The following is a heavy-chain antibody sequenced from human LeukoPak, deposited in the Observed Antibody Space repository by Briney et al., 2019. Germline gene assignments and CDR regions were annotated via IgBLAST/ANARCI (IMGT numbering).Heavy chain of an antibody. V-gene: IGHV1-18*01. J-gene: IGHJ4*02. CDR1: GYTFTNYG. CDR2: ISAYNGNT. CDR3: ARAPRGVVVPAATANFDY. D-gene: IGHD2-2*01. Sequence: ASVKVSCKASGYTFTNYGLNWVRQAPGQGLEWMGWISAYNGNTKYAQKLQGRVTMTSDTSTSTAYMELRSLRSDDTAVYYCARAPRGVVVPAATANFDYWGQGTLVTVSS.